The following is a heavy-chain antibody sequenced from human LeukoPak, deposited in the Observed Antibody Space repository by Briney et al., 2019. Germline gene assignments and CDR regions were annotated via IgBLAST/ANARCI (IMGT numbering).Heavy chain of an antibody. CDR3: ARDRSYGDFAWGY. J-gene: IGHJ4*02. V-gene: IGHV3-53*04. CDR2: ISSGGTT. D-gene: IGHD4-17*01. Sequence: PGGSLRLSCAASGFTVSSSFMTWVRQAPGKGLEWVSVISSGGTTYYADSVKGRFTISRHISKNTVYLQMNSLRAEDTAVYYCARDRSYGDFAWGYWGQGTLVTVSS. CDR1: GFTVSSSF.